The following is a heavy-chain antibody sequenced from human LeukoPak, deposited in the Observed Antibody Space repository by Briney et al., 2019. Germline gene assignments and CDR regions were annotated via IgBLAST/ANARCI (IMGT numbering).Heavy chain of an antibody. CDR2: FDPEDGET. V-gene: IGHV1-24*01. CDR3: ATVIGYYDSSGYYHY. J-gene: IGHJ4*02. CDR1: GYTLTELS. Sequence: ASVKVSCKVSGYTLTELSMHWMRQAPGKGLEWMGGFDPEDGETIYAQKFQGRVTMTEDTSTDTAYMEMSSLRSEDTAVYYCATVIGYYDSSGYYHYWGQGTLVTVSS. D-gene: IGHD3-22*01.